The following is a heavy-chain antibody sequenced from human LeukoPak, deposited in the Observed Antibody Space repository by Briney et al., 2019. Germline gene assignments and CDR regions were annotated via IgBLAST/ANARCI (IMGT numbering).Heavy chain of an antibody. CDR3: ARTGSSGSFSDF. J-gene: IGHJ4*02. Sequence: SETLSLTCTVSAGSISNYYWSWIRQPPGKGLEWIGYISYSGSTNYNPSLKSRVTISVDTSKNQFSLKLSSVTAADTAVYYCARTGSSGSFSDFWGQGTLVTVSS. CDR2: ISYSGST. CDR1: AGSISNYY. V-gene: IGHV4-59*08. D-gene: IGHD3-10*01.